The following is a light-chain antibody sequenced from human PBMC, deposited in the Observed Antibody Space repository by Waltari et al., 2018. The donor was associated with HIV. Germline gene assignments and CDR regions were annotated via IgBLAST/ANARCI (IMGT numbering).Light chain of an antibody. Sequence: EIVLTQSPATLSLSPGARASLSCRASDDVGRYLAWYQQKPGQAPRLLIYDISSRATGIPARFSGSGSGTDFTLTISSLEPEDFAVYYCQQRSTWFTFGQGTRLEIK. CDR3: QQRSTWFT. V-gene: IGKV3-11*01. J-gene: IGKJ5*01. CDR2: DIS. CDR1: DDVGRY.